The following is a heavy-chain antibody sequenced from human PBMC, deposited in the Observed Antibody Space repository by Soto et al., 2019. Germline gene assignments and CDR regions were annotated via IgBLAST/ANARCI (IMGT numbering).Heavy chain of an antibody. CDR2: VYSTGGT. CDR3: VRQGIGNLHGLVDV. CDR1: SGPTSSHN. V-gene: IGHV4-59*08. Sequence: QVQLQQSGPGLVKHSETLSLTCSVSSGPTSSHNWGWIRQTPGRGLEWIGYVYSTGGTSYNPSLNSRVTISADTSTNHISLTLTSVTAADTAVYYCVRQGIGNLHGLVDVWGQGTTVRVSS. J-gene: IGHJ6*02. D-gene: IGHD1-1*01.